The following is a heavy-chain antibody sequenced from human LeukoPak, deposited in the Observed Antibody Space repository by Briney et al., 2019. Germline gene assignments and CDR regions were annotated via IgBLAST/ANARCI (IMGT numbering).Heavy chain of an antibody. CDR3: ITEYYGGYRY. Sequence: GGSLRLSCAASGFGFSTAWLSWVRQAPGKGLEWVGRIKSKNAGGTTDYAAPVKVRITISRDDSKNTLYLQMNSLKTEDTAVYYCITEYYGGYRYWGQGTLVTVSS. J-gene: IGHJ4*02. CDR1: GFGFSTAW. CDR2: IKSKNAGGTT. V-gene: IGHV3-15*01. D-gene: IGHD4-17*01.